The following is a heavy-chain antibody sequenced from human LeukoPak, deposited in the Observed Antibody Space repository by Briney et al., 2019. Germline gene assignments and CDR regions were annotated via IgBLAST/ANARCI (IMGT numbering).Heavy chain of an antibody. Sequence: GGSLRLSCAASGFTFDDYAMHWVRQAPGKGLEWASLISGDGGSTYYADSVKGRFTISRDNSKNSLYLQMNSLRTEDTALYYCAKDISRYFDWLLDTYYYYGMDVWGQGTTVTVSS. J-gene: IGHJ6*02. CDR2: ISGDGGST. D-gene: IGHD3-9*01. V-gene: IGHV3-43*02. CDR1: GFTFDDYA. CDR3: AKDISRYFDWLLDTYYYYGMDV.